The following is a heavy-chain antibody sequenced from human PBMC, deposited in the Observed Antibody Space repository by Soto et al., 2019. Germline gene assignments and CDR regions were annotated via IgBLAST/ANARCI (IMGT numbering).Heavy chain of an antibody. D-gene: IGHD6-19*01. CDR3: ARVSSGWYERYFDY. CDR2: INAGNGNT. V-gene: IGHV1-3*01. J-gene: IGHJ4*02. CDR1: GYTFTSYA. Sequence: GASVKVSCKASGYTFTSYAMHWVRQAPGQRLEWMGWINAGNGNTKYSQKFQGRVTITRDTSASTAYMELSSLRSEDTAVYYCARVSSGWYERYFDYWGQGXLVTVSS.